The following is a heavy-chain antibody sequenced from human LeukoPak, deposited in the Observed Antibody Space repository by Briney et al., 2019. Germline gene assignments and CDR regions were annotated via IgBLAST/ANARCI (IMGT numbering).Heavy chain of an antibody. Sequence: SETLSLTCTVSGGSISGSSYYWGWLRQPPGKGLEWFGSIHYAGGTYYNPSLKSRVTISVDTSKNQFSLRLTSVTAADTAVYHCATLFSGYDSSGFWGQGTLVTVSS. CDR2: IHYAGGT. CDR3: ATLFSGYDSSGF. CDR1: GGSISGSSYY. D-gene: IGHD5-12*01. V-gene: IGHV4-39*01. J-gene: IGHJ4*02.